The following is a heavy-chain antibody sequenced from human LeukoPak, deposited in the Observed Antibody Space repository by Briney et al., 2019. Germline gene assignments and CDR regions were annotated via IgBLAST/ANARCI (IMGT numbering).Heavy chain of an antibody. CDR2: AGWAGGTT. CDR1: GFNFDRYT. CDR3: AKELDTMFFDY. J-gene: IGHJ4*02. D-gene: IGHD3-10*02. Sequence: GGSLRLSCATFGFNFDRYTIHWVRQAPGKGLEWVSLAGWAGGTTFYSDSVRGRFTISRDSGRKSVYLQMNSLTTDDTAFYFCAKELDTMFFDYWGQGALVTVSS. V-gene: IGHV3-43*01.